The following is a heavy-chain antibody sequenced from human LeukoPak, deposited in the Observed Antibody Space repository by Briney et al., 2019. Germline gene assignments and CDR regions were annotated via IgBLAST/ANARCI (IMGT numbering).Heavy chain of an antibody. CDR3: AKDRAWELSFDY. D-gene: IGHD1-26*01. Sequence: GGSLRLSCAASGFTFSSYAMSWVRQAPGKGLEWVSAISGSGGSTYYADSVKGRFTFSRDNSKNTLYLQMNSLRAEDTAVYYCAKDRAWELSFDYWGQGTLVTVSS. CDR2: ISGSGGST. V-gene: IGHV3-23*01. J-gene: IGHJ4*02. CDR1: GFTFSSYA.